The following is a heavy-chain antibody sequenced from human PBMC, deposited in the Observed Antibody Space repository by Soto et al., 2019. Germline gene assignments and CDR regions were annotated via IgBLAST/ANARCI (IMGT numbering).Heavy chain of an antibody. Sequence: PSETLSLTCTVSGGSISSSSYYWGWIRQPPGKGLEWIGSIYYSGSTYYNPSLKSRVTISVDTSKNQFSLKLSSVTAADTAVYYCARTPYCANGVCYTGPDYWGQGTLVTVSS. V-gene: IGHV4-39*01. CDR2: IYYSGST. CDR1: GGSISSSSYY. D-gene: IGHD2-8*01. J-gene: IGHJ4*02. CDR3: ARTPYCANGVCYTGPDY.